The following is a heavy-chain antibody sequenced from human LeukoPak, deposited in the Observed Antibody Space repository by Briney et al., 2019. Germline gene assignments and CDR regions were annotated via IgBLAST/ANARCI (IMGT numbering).Heavy chain of an antibody. V-gene: IGHV3-13*05. CDR2: IGTAGDP. D-gene: IGHD2-2*01. CDR1: GFTLSSYD. J-gene: IGHJ4*02. Sequence: GGSLRLSCAASGFTLSSYDMHWVRQATGKGLEWVSAIGTAGDPYYPGSVKGRFTISRENAKNSLYLQMNSLRAGDTAVYYCARSSPFGYCSSTSCDQGAFDYWGQGTLVTVSS. CDR3: ARSSPFGYCSSTSCDQGAFDY.